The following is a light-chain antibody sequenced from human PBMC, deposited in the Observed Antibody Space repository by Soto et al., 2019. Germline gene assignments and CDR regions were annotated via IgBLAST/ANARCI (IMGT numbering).Light chain of an antibody. CDR2: EGS. V-gene: IGLV2-23*01. J-gene: IGLJ2*01. CDR3: CSYAALV. Sequence: QSALTQPASVSGSPGQSITISCTGTSSDVGSYNLVSWYQQHPGKAPKLMIYEGSKRPSGVSNRFSGSKSGNTASLTSSGLQAEDEADYYCCSYAALVFGGGTKLTVL. CDR1: SSDVGSYNL.